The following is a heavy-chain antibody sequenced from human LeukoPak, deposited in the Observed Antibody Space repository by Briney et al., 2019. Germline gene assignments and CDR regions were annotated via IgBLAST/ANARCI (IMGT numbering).Heavy chain of an antibody. CDR3: ARTYYDILTGPYYFDY. D-gene: IGHD3-9*01. J-gene: IGHJ4*02. Sequence: PGGSLRLSCAASGFTFSSYWMHWVRQAPGKGLVWVSRINSDGSSASYADSVKGRFTISRDNAKNTLYLQMNSLRAEDTAVYYCARTYYDILTGPYYFDYWGQGTLVTVSS. CDR1: GFTFSSYW. V-gene: IGHV3-74*01. CDR2: INSDGSSA.